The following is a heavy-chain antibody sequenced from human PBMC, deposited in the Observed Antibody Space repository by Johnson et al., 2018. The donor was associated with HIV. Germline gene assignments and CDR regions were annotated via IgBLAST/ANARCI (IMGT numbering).Heavy chain of an antibody. J-gene: IGHJ3*02. D-gene: IGHD7-27*01. Sequence: QMLLVESGGGVVRPGGSLRLSCAPSGFTFDDYGMSWVRQAPGKGLEWVAVISYDGRNKYYADSVKGRFTISRDNSKNTLYLQMNWLRVDDTAVYYCARDGETGKDAFDIWGQGTMVIVSS. CDR3: ARDGETGKDAFDI. CDR2: ISYDGRNK. V-gene: IGHV3-30*03. CDR1: GFTFDDYG.